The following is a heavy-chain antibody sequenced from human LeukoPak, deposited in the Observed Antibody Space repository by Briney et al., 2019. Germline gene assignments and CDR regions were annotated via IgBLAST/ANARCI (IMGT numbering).Heavy chain of an antibody. Sequence: PVGALRLSCAASGFTFSSYSMNWVRQAPGKGLEGVSYISSSSSTIYYAASVKGRFTISRANAKNSLYLQMNSLRAEDTAVYYCAGELLSGSAFDIWGQGTMVTVSS. D-gene: IGHD1-26*01. CDR3: AGELLSGSAFDI. CDR1: GFTFSSYS. CDR2: ISSSSSTI. J-gene: IGHJ3*02. V-gene: IGHV3-48*01.